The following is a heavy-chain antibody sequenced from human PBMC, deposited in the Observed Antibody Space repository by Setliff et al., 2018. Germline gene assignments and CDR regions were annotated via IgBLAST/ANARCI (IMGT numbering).Heavy chain of an antibody. Sequence: GGSLRLSCAASGLTFRTYAMSWVRQAPGKGLEWVSSTTGSGGDRDYADSVKGRFTISRDNSKNTLYLQMNSLRAEDTAVYFCAKEGGGYSYDTSGYYYDYYYYYYMDVWGKGTTVTVSS. V-gene: IGHV3-23*01. D-gene: IGHD3-22*01. CDR3: AKEGGGYSYDTSGYYYDYYYYYYMDV. J-gene: IGHJ6*03. CDR1: GLTFRTYA. CDR2: TTGSGGDR.